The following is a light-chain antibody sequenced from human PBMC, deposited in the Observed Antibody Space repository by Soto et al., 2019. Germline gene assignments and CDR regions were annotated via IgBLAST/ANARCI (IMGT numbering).Light chain of an antibody. CDR3: QQSGSSPS. J-gene: IGKJ5*01. V-gene: IGKV3-20*01. Sequence: EIVLTQSPGTLSLSPGERATLSCRASQSVTSSSLAWFQQKPGQAPRLLIYGASIRATGIPDRFSGSGSGTDFTLTITRLEPEDFAVYSCQQSGSSPSFGQGTRLEIK. CDR2: GAS. CDR1: QSVTSSS.